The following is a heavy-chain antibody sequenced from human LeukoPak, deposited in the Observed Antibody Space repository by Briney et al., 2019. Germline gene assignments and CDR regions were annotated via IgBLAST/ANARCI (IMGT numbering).Heavy chain of an antibody. Sequence: VASVKDSCKASGYTFTGYYMHWVRQAPGQGLEWMGRINPNSGGTNYAQKFQGRVTMTRDTSISTAYMELSRLRSDDTAVYYCARVGDSSGCLSYWGQGTLVTVSS. CDR2: INPNSGGT. V-gene: IGHV1-2*06. CDR1: GYTFTGYY. CDR3: ARVGDSSGCLSY. D-gene: IGHD6-19*01. J-gene: IGHJ4*02.